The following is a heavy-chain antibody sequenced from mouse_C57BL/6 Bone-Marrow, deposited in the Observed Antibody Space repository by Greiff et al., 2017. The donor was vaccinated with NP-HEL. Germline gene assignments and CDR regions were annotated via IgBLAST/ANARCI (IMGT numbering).Heavy chain of an antibody. CDR1: GFTFSNYW. J-gene: IGHJ1*03. CDR3: TGLLLRIFPWYFDV. D-gene: IGHD1-1*01. V-gene: IGHV6-3*01. Sequence: EVKLEESGGGLVQPGGSMKLSCVASGFTFSNYWMNWVRQSPEKGLEWVAQIRLKSDNYATHYAESVKGRFTISRDDSKSSVYLQMNNLRAEDTGIYYCTGLLLRIFPWYFDVWGTGTTVTVSS. CDR2: IRLKSDNYAT.